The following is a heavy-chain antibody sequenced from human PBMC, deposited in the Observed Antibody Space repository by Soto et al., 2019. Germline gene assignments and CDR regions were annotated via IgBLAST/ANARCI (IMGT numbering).Heavy chain of an antibody. J-gene: IGHJ4*02. CDR3: ARCIAAAGPIDY. CDR1: GGSFTNYY. CDR2: IYNTGST. Sequence: PSETLSLTCTVSGGSFTNYYWSWIRQPPGRGLEWIGYIYNTGSTNYNPSLKSRVTISVDKSKNQFSLKLSSVTAADTAVYCCARCIAAAGPIDYWGQGTLVTVSS. V-gene: IGHV4-59*12. D-gene: IGHD6-13*01.